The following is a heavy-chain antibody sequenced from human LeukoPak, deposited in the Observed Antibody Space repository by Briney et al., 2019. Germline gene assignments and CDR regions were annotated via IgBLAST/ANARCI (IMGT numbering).Heavy chain of an antibody. CDR1: GGTFSSYA. J-gene: IGHJ4*02. CDR2: IIPIFGTA. V-gene: IGHV1-69*05. CDR3: ASGGTYYYGSGSYRFFDY. Sequence: ASVKVSCKASGGTFSSYAISWVQQAPGRGLEWMGGIIPIFGTANYAQKFQGRVTITTDESTSTAYMELSSLRSEDTAVYYCASGGTYYYGSGSYRFFDYWGQGTLVTVSS. D-gene: IGHD3-10*01.